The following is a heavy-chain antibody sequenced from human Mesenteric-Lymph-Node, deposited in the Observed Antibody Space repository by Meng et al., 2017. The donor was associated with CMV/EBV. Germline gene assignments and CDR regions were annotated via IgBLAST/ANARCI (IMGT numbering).Heavy chain of an antibody. CDR3: ARIYYYDSSGYVFDY. CDR1: GGTFSSYA. J-gene: IGHJ4*02. CDR2: IIPIFGTA. Sequence: SVKVSCKASGGTFSSYAISWVRQAPGQGLEWMGGIIPIFGTANYAQKFQGRVTITTDESTSTAYMEPSSLRSEDTAVYYCARIYYYDSSGYVFDYWGQGTLVTVSS. V-gene: IGHV1-69*05. D-gene: IGHD3-22*01.